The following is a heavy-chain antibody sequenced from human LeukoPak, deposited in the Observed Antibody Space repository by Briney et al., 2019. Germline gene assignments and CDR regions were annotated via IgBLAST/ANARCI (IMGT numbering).Heavy chain of an antibody. CDR2: MNPNSGNT. D-gene: IGHD1-7*01. CDR3: ARSSELRRIDY. Sequence: ASVKVSCKASGYTFTSYDINWVRQATGQGLEWMEWMNPNSGNTGYAQEFKGRVTITRNTSISTAYMELSHLRFEDTAVYFCARSSELRRIDYWGQGTLVTVSS. V-gene: IGHV1-8*01. J-gene: IGHJ4*02. CDR1: GYTFTSYD.